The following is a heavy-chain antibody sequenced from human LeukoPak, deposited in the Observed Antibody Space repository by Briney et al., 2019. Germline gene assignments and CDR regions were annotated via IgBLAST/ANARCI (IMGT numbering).Heavy chain of an antibody. CDR2: INQDGTEK. CDR3: AKLAKYFYGSVTYYFFEH. CDR1: GFSFTTYW. J-gene: IGHJ4*02. Sequence: GGSLRLSCAASGFSFTTYWMSWVRQAPGKGLEWVANINQDGTEKYYVDSVKGRFTISRDNAKNSLYLQMNSLRVEDTAVYYCAKLAKYFYGSVTYYFFEHWGQGTPVTASS. V-gene: IGHV3-7*01. D-gene: IGHD3-10*01.